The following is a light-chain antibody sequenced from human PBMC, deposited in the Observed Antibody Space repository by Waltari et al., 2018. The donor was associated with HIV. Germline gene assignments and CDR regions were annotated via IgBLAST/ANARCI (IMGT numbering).Light chain of an antibody. CDR1: RSIGNW. J-gene: IGKJ2*01. CDR3: QQYSDFPVT. Sequence: DIQMTQSPSTLSASIGGRVTITCRASRSIGNWLAWYQQIPGQAPNLLISKASNLEGGVPSNFSGSGSGTHFTLTISGRRPYDFATYYCQQYSDFPVTFGQGTKL. V-gene: IGKV1-5*03. CDR2: KAS.